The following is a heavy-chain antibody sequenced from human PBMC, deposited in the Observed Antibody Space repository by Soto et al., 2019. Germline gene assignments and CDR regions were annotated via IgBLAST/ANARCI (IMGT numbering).Heavy chain of an antibody. Sequence: EVQLLESGGGLVQPGGSLRLSCAASGFTFSSYARNWVRQAPGKGLEWVSVISGSDGSTYYADSVKGRFTISRDNSKNTLNLQMNSLRAEDTAVYYCARRSSSWYFDHWGQGTLVTVSS. J-gene: IGHJ4*02. D-gene: IGHD6-13*01. CDR2: ISGSDGST. CDR3: ARRSSSWYFDH. CDR1: GFTFSSYA. V-gene: IGHV3-23*01.